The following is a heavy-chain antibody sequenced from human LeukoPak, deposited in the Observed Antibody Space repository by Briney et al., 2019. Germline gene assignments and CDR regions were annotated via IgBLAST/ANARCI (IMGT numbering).Heavy chain of an antibody. CDR1: GYTFTSYG. CDR2: INPNSGGT. Sequence: GASVKVSCKASGYTFTSYGISWVRQAPGQGLEWMGWINPNSGGTNYAQKFQGRVTMTGDTSISTAYMELSRLRSDDTAVYYCARDERYDSSGYPFDYWGQGTLVTVSS. J-gene: IGHJ4*02. CDR3: ARDERYDSSGYPFDY. V-gene: IGHV1-2*02. D-gene: IGHD3-22*01.